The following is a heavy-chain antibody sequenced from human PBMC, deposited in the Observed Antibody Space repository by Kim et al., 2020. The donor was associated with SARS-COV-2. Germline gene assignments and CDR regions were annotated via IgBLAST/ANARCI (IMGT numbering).Heavy chain of an antibody. Sequence: ASVKVSCKASGYTFTGYYMHWVRQAPGQGLEWMGWINPNSGGTNYAQKFQGRVTMTRDTSISTAYMELSRLRSDDTAVYYCARDNYYDSNLQDYWGQGTLVTVSS. CDR1: GYTFTGYY. CDR2: INPNSGGT. V-gene: IGHV1-2*02. CDR3: ARDNYYDSNLQDY. J-gene: IGHJ4*02. D-gene: IGHD3-22*01.